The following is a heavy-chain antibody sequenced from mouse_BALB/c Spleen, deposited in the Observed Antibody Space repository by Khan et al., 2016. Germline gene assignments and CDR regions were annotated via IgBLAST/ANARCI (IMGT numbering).Heavy chain of an antibody. Sequence: EVQLVESGGGLVQPKGSLKLSCAASGFTFNTYAMNWVRQAPGKGLEWVARIRSKSNNYATYYADSVKDRFTISRDDSQSMLSLQMNNLKTEDTAMYYCVRRDMGYGSFDYWGQGTTLTVSS. V-gene: IGHV10-1*02. J-gene: IGHJ2*01. CDR3: VRRDMGYGSFDY. CDR1: GFTFNTYA. CDR2: IRSKSNNYAT. D-gene: IGHD1-1*02.